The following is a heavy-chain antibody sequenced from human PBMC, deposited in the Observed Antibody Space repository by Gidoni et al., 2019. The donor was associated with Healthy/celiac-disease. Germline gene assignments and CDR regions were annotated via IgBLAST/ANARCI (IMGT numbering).Heavy chain of an antibody. D-gene: IGHD4-17*01. CDR1: GFTVSSNY. CDR2: IYSGGST. Sequence: EVQLVESGGGLIQPGGSLRLSCAASGFTVSSNYMSWVRQAPGKGLEWVSVIYSGGSTYYADSVKGRFTISRDNSKNTLYLQMNSLRAEDTAVYYCASPYGGNSLGDYYYGMDVWGQGTTVTVSS. V-gene: IGHV3-53*01. J-gene: IGHJ6*02. CDR3: ASPYGGNSLGDYYYGMDV.